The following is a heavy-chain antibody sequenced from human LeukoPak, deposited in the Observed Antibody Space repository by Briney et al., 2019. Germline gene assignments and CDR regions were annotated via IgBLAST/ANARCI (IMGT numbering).Heavy chain of an antibody. V-gene: IGHV5-51*01. D-gene: IGHD3-3*01. CDR3: ARSNYDFWSGYYSRHFDY. CDR2: IYPGDSDT. J-gene: IGHJ4*02. CDR1: GYSFTSYW. Sequence: GESLKISCKGSGYSFTSYWIGWVRQMPGKGLEWMGIIYPGDSDTRYSPSFQGQVTISADKSISTAYLQWSSLKASDTDMYYCARSNYDFWSGYYSRHFDYWGQGTLVTVSS.